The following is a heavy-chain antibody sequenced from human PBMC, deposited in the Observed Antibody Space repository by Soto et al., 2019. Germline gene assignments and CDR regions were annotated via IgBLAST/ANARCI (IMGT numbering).Heavy chain of an antibody. J-gene: IGHJ3*02. CDR2: ISNRGDT. CDR1: GFIVSDTY. CDR3: AREPRYCRGGSCSITGDAFDI. Sequence: EVQLVESEGGLVQPGGSLRLSCTASGFIVSDTYMNWVRQAPGKGLEWVSVISNRGDTHYADSVRGRFSLSRDIADNTLHLQMNNLRVEDTAVYYCAREPRYCRGGSCSITGDAFDIWGQGTMVTVSS. D-gene: IGHD2-15*01. V-gene: IGHV3-66*01.